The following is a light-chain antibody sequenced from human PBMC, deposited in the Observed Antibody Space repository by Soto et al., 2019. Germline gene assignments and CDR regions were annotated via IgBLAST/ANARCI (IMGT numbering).Light chain of an antibody. Sequence: EIVLTQSPATLSLSPGERATLSCRASQSVGSYLAWYQQRPGQAPRLLIYDASSSATGIPARFSGSGSGTDFTLTISSLEPEDFAAYYCQQRTNWPLTFGGGTKVQIK. V-gene: IGKV3-11*01. CDR1: QSVGSY. J-gene: IGKJ4*01. CDR2: DAS. CDR3: QQRTNWPLT.